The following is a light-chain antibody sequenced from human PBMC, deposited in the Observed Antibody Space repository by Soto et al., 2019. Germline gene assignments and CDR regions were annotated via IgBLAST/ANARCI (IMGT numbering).Light chain of an antibody. CDR2: GAS. V-gene: IGKV3-15*01. CDR1: QSVSSN. CDR3: QQYNTGPLT. Sequence: IVLTQSPASLSVSTGESDTLSSRPSQSVSSNLAWYEQNPGQAPRLXIYGASTRATGIPARFNASGSGTEFTLTISSLQSEDCAVFFCQQYNTGPLTFGGGTKVDIK. J-gene: IGKJ4*01.